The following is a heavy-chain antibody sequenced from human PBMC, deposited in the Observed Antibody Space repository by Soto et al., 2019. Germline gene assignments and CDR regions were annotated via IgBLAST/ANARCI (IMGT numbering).Heavy chain of an antibody. CDR3: ARDPYYYDSSASLLY. J-gene: IGHJ4*02. D-gene: IGHD3-22*01. V-gene: IGHV3-33*01. CDR1: GFTFSSYG. Sequence: VGSLRLSGAASGFTFSSYGMHWVRQAPGKGLEWVAVIWYDGSNKYYADSVKGRFTISRDNSKNTLYLQMNSLRAEDTAVYYCARDPYYYDSSASLLYWGQGTLVTVSS. CDR2: IWYDGSNK.